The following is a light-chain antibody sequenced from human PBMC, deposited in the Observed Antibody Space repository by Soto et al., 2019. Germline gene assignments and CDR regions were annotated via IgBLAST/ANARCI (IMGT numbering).Light chain of an antibody. CDR2: LSS. CDR1: QAIRSTH. V-gene: IGKV3-20*01. Sequence: ETVLTQAPGTLSLSPGERATRSCRASQAIRSTHLAWYQQKPGQAPRLLMYLSSTRAPGIPDRFSGSGSGTDFTLSISRLEPEDFAVYYCQQYDSSPYTFGQGTKLEIK. CDR3: QQYDSSPYT. J-gene: IGKJ2*01.